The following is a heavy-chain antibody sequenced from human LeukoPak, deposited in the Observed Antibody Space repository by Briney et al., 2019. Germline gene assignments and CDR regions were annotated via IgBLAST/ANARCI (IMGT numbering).Heavy chain of an antibody. CDR3: AELGITMIGGA. CDR1: GFAFSSYW. CDR2: IRQDGSDK. Sequence: GGSLRLSCADSGFAFSSYWMSWVRHAPGKGLEWVANIRQDGSDKQYVDSVKGRFTISRDNAKNSLYLQMNSLRAEDTAVYYCAELGITMIGGAWGKGTTVTISS. V-gene: IGHV3-7*01. J-gene: IGHJ6*04. D-gene: IGHD3-10*02.